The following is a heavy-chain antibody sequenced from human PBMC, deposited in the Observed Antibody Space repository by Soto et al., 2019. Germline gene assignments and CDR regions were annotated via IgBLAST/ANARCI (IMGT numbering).Heavy chain of an antibody. Sequence: PGGSLRLSCAASGFTFSSYAMHWVRQAPGKGLEWVAVISYDGSNKYYADSVKGRFTISRDNSKNTLYLQMNSLRAEDTAVYYCAREPRDYCEILTGYYIPLRSFDYWRQGTLVSVSS. V-gene: IGHV3-30-3*01. J-gene: IGHJ4*02. CDR2: ISYDGSNK. CDR1: GFTFSSYA. CDR3: AREPRDYCEILTGYYIPLRSFDY. D-gene: IGHD3-9*01.